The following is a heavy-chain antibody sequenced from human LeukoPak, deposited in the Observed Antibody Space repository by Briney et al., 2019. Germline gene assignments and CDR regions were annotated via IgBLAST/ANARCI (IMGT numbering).Heavy chain of an antibody. CDR1: GFTFSSYW. V-gene: IGHV3-7*01. CDR2: IKQDESEK. D-gene: IGHD6-13*01. Sequence: GGSLRLSCAASGFTFSSYWMSWVRQAPGEGLEWVANIKQDESEKYYVDSVKGRFTISRDNAKNSLYLQMNSLRAEDTAVYYCAGEQTIAAAGTSFYYYCYMDVWGKGTTVTVSS. J-gene: IGHJ6*03. CDR3: AGEQTIAAAGTSFYYYCYMDV.